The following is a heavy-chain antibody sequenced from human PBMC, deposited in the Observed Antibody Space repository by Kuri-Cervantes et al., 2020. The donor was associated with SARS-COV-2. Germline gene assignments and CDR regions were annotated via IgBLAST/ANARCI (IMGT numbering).Heavy chain of an antibody. CDR1: GYTLTELS. D-gene: IGHD3-22*01. V-gene: IGHV1-24*01. CDR2: FDPEDGET. Sequence: ASVKVSCKVSGYTLTELSMHWVRQAPGKGLEWMGGFDPEDGETIYAQKFQGRDTMTEDTSTDAAYMELSSLRSEDTAVYYCARSSGYYRRWYFDLWGRGTLVTVSS. CDR3: ARSSGYYRRWYFDL. J-gene: IGHJ2*01.